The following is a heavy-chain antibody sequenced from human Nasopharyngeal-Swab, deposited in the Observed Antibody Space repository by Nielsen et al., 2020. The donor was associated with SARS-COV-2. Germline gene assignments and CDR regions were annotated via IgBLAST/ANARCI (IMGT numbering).Heavy chain of an antibody. Sequence: SPKISCAASGFTFDDYAIHWVRQAPGRGLEWVSGISWDSGNIGYADSVKGRFTISRDNAKNSLYLQMNSLRAEDTALYYCVKDNLLRAFDLWGQGTMVTVSS. CDR3: VKDNLLRAFDL. J-gene: IGHJ3*01. V-gene: IGHV3-9*01. CDR2: ISWDSGNI. CDR1: GFTFDDYA. D-gene: IGHD2-15*01.